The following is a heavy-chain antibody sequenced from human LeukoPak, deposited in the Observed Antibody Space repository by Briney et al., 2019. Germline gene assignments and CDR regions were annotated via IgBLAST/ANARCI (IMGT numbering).Heavy chain of an antibody. CDR3: ARWTTYSIDH. CDR1: GFTLSSYG. J-gene: IGHJ4*02. CDR2: MSYDGNGE. D-gene: IGHD1-1*01. V-gene: IGHV3-30*03. Sequence: GGSLRLSCVASGFTLSSYGMHWVRQAPGKGLEWVAMMSYDGNGEYYVDSVKGRFTISRDTSKNTLYLQMNSLRAEDSAIYYCARWTTYSIDHLGQGTLVTVSS.